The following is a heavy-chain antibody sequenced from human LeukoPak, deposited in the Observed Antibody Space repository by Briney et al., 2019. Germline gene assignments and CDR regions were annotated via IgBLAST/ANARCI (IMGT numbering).Heavy chain of an antibody. Sequence: GGSLRLSCAASGFTFSSYAMSWVRQAPGKGLEWVSAISGSGGSTYYADSVKGRFTISRDNSKNTLYLQMNSLRAEDTAVYYCAKDLDVQGAYGDYTPFDYWGQGTLVTVSS. CDR1: GFTFSSYA. J-gene: IGHJ4*02. D-gene: IGHD4-17*01. CDR2: ISGSGGST. CDR3: AKDLDVQGAYGDYTPFDY. V-gene: IGHV3-23*01.